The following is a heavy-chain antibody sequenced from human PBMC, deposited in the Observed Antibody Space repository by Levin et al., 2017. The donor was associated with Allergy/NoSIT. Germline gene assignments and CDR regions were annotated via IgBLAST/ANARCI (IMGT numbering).Heavy chain of an antibody. CDR2: IIPIFGTA. CDR1: GGTFSSYA. D-gene: IGHD3-22*01. Sequence: KISCKASGGTFSSYAISWVRQAPGQGLEWMGGIIPIFGTANYAQKFQGRVTITADKSTSTAYMELSSLRSEDTAVYYCATAPPLRGYDSSGLSGYYYGMDVWGQGTTVTVSS. V-gene: IGHV1-69*06. J-gene: IGHJ6*02. CDR3: ATAPPLRGYDSSGLSGYYYGMDV.